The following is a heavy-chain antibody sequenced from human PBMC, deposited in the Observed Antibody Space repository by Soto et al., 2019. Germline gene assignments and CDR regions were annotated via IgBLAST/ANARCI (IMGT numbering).Heavy chain of an antibody. D-gene: IGHD6-6*01. CDR2: IYWSGDE. J-gene: IGHJ3*01. Sequence: QYTLMESGPTLVKPTQTLTLTCSFSGFSLTTSGVGVGWVRQPPGKALEWLAHIYWSGDEHYRPSLKSRLSITMDPSKNQVVLTMTNMYPVHTAAAYCAPGRATRPVFALDVWGQGTMVSVSS. CDR1: GFSLTTSGVG. CDR3: APGRATRPVFALDV. V-gene: IGHV2-5*01.